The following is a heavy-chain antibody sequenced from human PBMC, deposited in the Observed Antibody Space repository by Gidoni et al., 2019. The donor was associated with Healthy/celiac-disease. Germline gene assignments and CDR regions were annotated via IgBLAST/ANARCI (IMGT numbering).Heavy chain of an antibody. CDR1: GFTFSSYS. V-gene: IGHV3-21*01. Sequence: EVQLVESGGGLVKPGGSLSLSCAASGFTFSSYSMNWVRQAPGKGLEWVSSISSSSSYIYYADSVKGRFTISRDNAKNSLYLQMNSLRAEDTAVYYCARDYSRGVVGAFDIWGQGTMVTVSS. D-gene: IGHD3-3*01. CDR3: ARDYSRGVVGAFDI. J-gene: IGHJ3*02. CDR2: ISSSSSYI.